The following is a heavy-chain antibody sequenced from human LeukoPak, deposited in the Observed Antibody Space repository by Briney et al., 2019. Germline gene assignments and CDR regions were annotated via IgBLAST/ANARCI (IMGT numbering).Heavy chain of an antibody. J-gene: IGHJ4*02. D-gene: IGHD3-16*01. CDR1: GFTFSNYA. Sequence: PGRSLRLSCAASGFTFSNYAMYWVRQAPGKGLEWVAVILYDGSNKYYADSVKGRFTISRDNSKNTLYLQMNSLRAEDTAVYFCAREWGMGDYWGQGTLVTVSS. V-gene: IGHV3-30-3*01. CDR3: AREWGMGDY. CDR2: ILYDGSNK.